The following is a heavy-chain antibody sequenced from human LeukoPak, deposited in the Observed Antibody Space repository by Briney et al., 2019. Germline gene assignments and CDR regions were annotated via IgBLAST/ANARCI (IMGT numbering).Heavy chain of an antibody. J-gene: IGHJ4*02. D-gene: IGHD3-22*01. CDR2: ISSNGGST. CDR3: ARQPHYYDGSGGREYYFDY. Sequence: GGSPRLSCSASGFTFSSYAMHWVRQAPGKGLEYVSAISSNGGSTYYADSVKGRFTISRDNSNNTLFLQMNSLRAEDTAVYYCARQPHYYDGSGGREYYFDYWGQGTLVTVSS. V-gene: IGHV3-64*04. CDR1: GFTFSSYA.